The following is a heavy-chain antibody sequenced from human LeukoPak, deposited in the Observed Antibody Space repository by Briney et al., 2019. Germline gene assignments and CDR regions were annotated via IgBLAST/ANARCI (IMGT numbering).Heavy chain of an antibody. CDR3: ARVNYYDSSGYYLVYYYYYYMDV. CDR1: GYTFTSYG. D-gene: IGHD3-22*01. Sequence: GASVKVSCKASGYTFTSYGISWVRQAPGQGLEWMGWISAYNGNTNYAQKLQGRVTMTTDTSTSTAYMELRSLRSDDTAVYYCARVNYYDSSGYYLVYYYYYYMDVWGKGTTVTISS. J-gene: IGHJ6*03. CDR2: ISAYNGNT. V-gene: IGHV1-18*01.